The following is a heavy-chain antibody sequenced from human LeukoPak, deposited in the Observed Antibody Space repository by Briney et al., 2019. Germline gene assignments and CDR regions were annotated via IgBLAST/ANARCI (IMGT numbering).Heavy chain of an antibody. J-gene: IGHJ3*02. CDR3: ARGGYIAAAGTTATPNDAFDI. D-gene: IGHD6-13*01. V-gene: IGHV3-30*03. CDR2: ISYDGSNK. Sequence: PGGSLRLSCAASGFTFSSYSMNWVRQAPGKGLEWVAVISYDGSNKYYADSVKGRFTISRDNSKNTLYLQMNSLRAEDTAVYYCARGGYIAAAGTTATPNDAFDIWGQGTMVTVSS. CDR1: GFTFSSYS.